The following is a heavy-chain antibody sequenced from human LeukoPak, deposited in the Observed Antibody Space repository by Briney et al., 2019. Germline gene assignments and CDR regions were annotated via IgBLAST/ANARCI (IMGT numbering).Heavy chain of an antibody. V-gene: IGHV4-59*01. CDR3: ARETNDFWSGSPLDP. CDR2: IYYSGST. CDR1: GGSISSYY. J-gene: IGHJ5*02. Sequence: PSETLSLTCTVSGGSISSYYWSWIRQPPGKGLEWIGYIYYSGSTNYNPSLKSRVTISVDTSKNQFSLMLSSVTAADTAVYYCARETNDFWSGSPLDPWGQGTLVTVSS. D-gene: IGHD3-3*01.